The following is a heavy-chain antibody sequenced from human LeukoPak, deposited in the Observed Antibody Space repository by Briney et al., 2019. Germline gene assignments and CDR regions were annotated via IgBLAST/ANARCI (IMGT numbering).Heavy chain of an antibody. CDR1: GFTFSSYW. J-gene: IGHJ4*02. CDR3: ARRRTTDY. D-gene: IGHD1-7*01. V-gene: IGHV3-7*01. Sequence: GGSLRLSCAASGFTFSSYWMRWARHAPGKGLEWVANIKEDGSEKYYVAFVKCRFTISRDNAKKSPYLQMNSLRAEDTAVYYCARRRTTDYWGQGTLVSVSS. CDR2: IKEDGSEK.